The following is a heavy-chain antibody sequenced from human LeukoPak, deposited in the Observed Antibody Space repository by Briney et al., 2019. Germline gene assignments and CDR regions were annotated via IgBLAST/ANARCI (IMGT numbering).Heavy chain of an antibody. CDR1: DFTLSPYW. V-gene: IGHV3-7*01. CDR3: ARGGSGSNKCWDF. J-gene: IGHJ4*02. CDR2: IDADGGDI. Sequence: PGGSLRLSCAASDFTLSPYWMTWVRQAPGRGLEWVANIDADGGDIYYGYSVKGNFSISRDNVENTLFLQMNNLRDEGSAVYYCARGGSGSNKCWDFWGQGTLVTVSS. D-gene: IGHD1-1*01.